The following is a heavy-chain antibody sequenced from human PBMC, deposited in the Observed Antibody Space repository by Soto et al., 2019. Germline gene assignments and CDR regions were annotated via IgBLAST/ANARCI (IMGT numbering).Heavy chain of an antibody. CDR1: GFNTRFYS. CDR2: LSRSGGAT. D-gene: IGHD1-7*01. V-gene: IGHV3-23*01. J-gene: IGHJ5*02. Sequence: GGSLRLSCTASGFNTRFYSMSWVRQTPGKGLEWVAALSRSGGATYYADSVRGRFTISRDASKVTLFLQMSNLRAEDTALYYCSKGEMSTIRNSFDPWGQGTLVTVSS. CDR3: SKGEMSTIRNSFDP.